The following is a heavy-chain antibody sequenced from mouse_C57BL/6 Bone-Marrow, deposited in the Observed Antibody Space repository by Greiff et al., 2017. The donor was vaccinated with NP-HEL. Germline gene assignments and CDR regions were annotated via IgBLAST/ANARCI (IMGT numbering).Heavy chain of an antibody. V-gene: IGHV1-69*01. CDR2: IDPSDSYT. J-gene: IGHJ1*03. Sequence: QVQLQQPGAELVMPGASVKLSCKASGYTFTSYWMHWVKQRPGQGLEWIGEIDPSDSYTNYNQKFKGKSTLTVDKSSSTAYMQLSSLTSEDSAVYSCAGSASPFLVRGWYFGVWGTGTTVTVAS. CDR3: AGSASPFLVRGWYFGV. D-gene: IGHD6-1*01. CDR1: GYTFTSYW.